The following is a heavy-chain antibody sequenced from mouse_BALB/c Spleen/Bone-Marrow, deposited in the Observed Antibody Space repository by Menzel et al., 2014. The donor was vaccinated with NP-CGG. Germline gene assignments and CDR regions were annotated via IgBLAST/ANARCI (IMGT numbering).Heavy chain of an antibody. CDR3: ATPGGYGLDY. J-gene: IGHJ4*01. CDR1: GYTFTDYY. CDR2: IYPASGNT. Sequence: QVKLKQSGPELVKPGASVKISCKASGYTFTDYYINWVKQKPGQGLEWIGRIYPASGNTKYNEKFKGKATLTVDTSSNTAYMQLISSAAEDTAFYFSATPGGYGLDYWGQGTSVTVSS. V-gene: IGHV1-84*02.